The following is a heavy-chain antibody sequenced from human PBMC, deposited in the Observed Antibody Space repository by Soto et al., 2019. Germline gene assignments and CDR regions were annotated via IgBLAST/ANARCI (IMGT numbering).Heavy chain of an antibody. J-gene: IGHJ3*02. CDR2: ISGSGGST. CDR3: AKSRTTAMVRRGGAFDI. V-gene: IGHV3-23*01. Sequence: PGGSLRLSCAASGFTFSSYAMSWVRQAPGKGLEWVSAISGSGGSTYYADSVKGRFTISRDNSKNTLYLQMNSLRAEDTAVYYCAKSRTTAMVRRGGAFDIWGQGTMVTVSS. CDR1: GFTFSSYA. D-gene: IGHD5-18*01.